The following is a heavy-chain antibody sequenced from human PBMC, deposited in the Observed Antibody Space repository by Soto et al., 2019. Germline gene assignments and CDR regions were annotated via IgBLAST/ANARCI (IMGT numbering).Heavy chain of an antibody. V-gene: IGHV3-21*01. D-gene: IGHD3-22*01. CDR2: ISGSGTYT. Sequence: EVQLVESGGGLVKPGGSLRLSCAASGFTFSNYNINWVRQAPGKGLEWVSFISGSGTYTYYADSVKGRFTISRDNAKNSVYLQVNSLRAEDTAVYYCGRDIWGDSSGYYLLTEFDYRGQGTLVTVSS. CDR1: GFTFSNYN. CDR3: GRDIWGDSSGYYLLTEFDY. J-gene: IGHJ4*02.